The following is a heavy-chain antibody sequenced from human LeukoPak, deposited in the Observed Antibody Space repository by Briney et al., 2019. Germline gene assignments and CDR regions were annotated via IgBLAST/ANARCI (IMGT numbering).Heavy chain of an antibody. V-gene: IGHV4-39*01. CDR3: ARQNYGGNSRDWFDP. CDR1: GGSIISSSYY. D-gene: IGHD4-23*01. J-gene: IGHJ5*02. CDR2: IYYSGST. Sequence: PSETLSLTCTVSGGSIISSSYYWGWIRQPPGKGLEWIGSIYYSGSTYYNPSLKSRVTISVDTSKNQFSLKLSSVTAADTAVYYCARQNYGGNSRDWFDPWGQGTLVTVSS.